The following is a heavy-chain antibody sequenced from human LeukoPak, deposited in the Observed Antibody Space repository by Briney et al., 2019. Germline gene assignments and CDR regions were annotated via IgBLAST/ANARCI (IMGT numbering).Heavy chain of an antibody. Sequence: GGSLRLSCAASGVTFSSYWMYWGRHAPGKGQGWVSRIKSNGSTNYADSVNDQFTTSRDNAKNTVSLQMNSLRAEDTGVYYSARAPSEIGGYYPEYFRHWGQGTLVTVSS. CDR1: GVTFSSYW. CDR3: ARAPSEIGGYYPEYFRH. D-gene: IGHD3-22*01. CDR2: IKSNGST. V-gene: IGHV3-74*01. J-gene: IGHJ1*01.